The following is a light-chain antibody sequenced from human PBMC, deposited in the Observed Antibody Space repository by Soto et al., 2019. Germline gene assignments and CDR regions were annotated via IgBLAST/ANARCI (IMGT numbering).Light chain of an antibody. CDR3: QQRSNWPIT. CDR2: DAS. V-gene: IGKV3-11*01. J-gene: IGKJ5*01. CDR1: QSISNY. Sequence: EIVLTQYQVTLSLSPGERATLSCRASQSISNYLTWYQQKPGQAPRLLIYDASNRATGIPARFSGSGSGTDFTLTISSLEPEDFAVYYCQQRSNWPITFGQGTRLEIK.